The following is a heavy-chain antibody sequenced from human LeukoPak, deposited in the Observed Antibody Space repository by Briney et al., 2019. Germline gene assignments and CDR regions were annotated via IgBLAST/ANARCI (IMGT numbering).Heavy chain of an antibody. CDR3: TRGPRRIGYSYAYYYSDY. CDR1: GGSFSGYY. D-gene: IGHD5-18*01. CDR2: INHSGST. V-gene: IGHV4-34*01. Sequence: PSETLSLTCAVYGGSFSGYYWSWIRQPPGKGLEWIGEINHSGSTNYNPSLKSRVTISVGTSKNQFSLKLSSVTAADTAVYYCTRGPRRIGYSYAYYYSDYWGQGTLVTVSS. J-gene: IGHJ4*02.